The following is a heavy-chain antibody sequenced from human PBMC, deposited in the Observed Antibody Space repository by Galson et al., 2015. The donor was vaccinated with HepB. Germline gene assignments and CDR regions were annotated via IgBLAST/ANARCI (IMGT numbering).Heavy chain of an antibody. CDR3: ARAYCSGGSCYIGAGWFDP. Sequence: SLRLTCAASGFTFSSYSMNWVRQAPGKGLEWVSSISSSSSYIYYADSVKGRFTISRDNAKNSLYLQMNSLRAEDTAVYYCARAYCSGGSCYIGAGWFDPWGQGTLVTVSS. CDR2: ISSSSSYI. J-gene: IGHJ5*02. V-gene: IGHV3-21*01. D-gene: IGHD2-15*01. CDR1: GFTFSSYS.